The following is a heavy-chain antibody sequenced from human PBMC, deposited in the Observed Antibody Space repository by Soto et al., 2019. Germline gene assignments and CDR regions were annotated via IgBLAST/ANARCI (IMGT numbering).Heavy chain of an antibody. D-gene: IGHD3-9*01. J-gene: IGHJ6*02. Sequence: PGGSLRLSCAASGFTFSSYAMSWVRQAPGKGLEWVSAISGSGGSTYYADSVKGRFTISRDNSKNTLYLQMNSLRAEDTAVYYCARGTRLRYFDWSKPASDMDVWGQGTTVTVSS. CDR2: ISGSGGST. CDR3: ARGTRLRYFDWSKPASDMDV. V-gene: IGHV3-23*01. CDR1: GFTFSSYA.